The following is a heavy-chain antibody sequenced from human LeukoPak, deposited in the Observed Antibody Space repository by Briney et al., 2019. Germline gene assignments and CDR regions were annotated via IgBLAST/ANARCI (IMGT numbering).Heavy chain of an antibody. CDR3: ARDWYCSSSICCTDRNWFDP. CDR1: GFTFSDYY. Sequence: KPGGSLRLSCAASGFTFSDYYMSWIRQAPGKGLEEVSYISTTSSYTDYADSVRGRFTISRDNAKNLLYLQMNSLRPEDTAVYYCARDWYCSSSICCTDRNWFDPWGQGTLVTVSS. CDR2: ISTTSSYT. V-gene: IGHV3-11*05. J-gene: IGHJ5*02. D-gene: IGHD2-2*02.